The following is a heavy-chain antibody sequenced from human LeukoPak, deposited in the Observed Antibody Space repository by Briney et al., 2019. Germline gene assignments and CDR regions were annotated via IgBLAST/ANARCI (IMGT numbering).Heavy chain of an antibody. CDR2: LSNTGNI. D-gene: IGHD5-18*01. J-gene: IGHJ4*02. CDR1: GFTFCSYG. V-gene: IGHV3-48*01. Sequence: GGSLRLSCAASGFTFCSYGMNWVRQAPGKGLEWLSYLSNTGNIHYAQSVKGRFTISRDNAKNSLYLQMDGLRAEDTAVYYCARRGDTPMIGDHWGQGILVTVAS. CDR3: ARRGDTPMIGDH.